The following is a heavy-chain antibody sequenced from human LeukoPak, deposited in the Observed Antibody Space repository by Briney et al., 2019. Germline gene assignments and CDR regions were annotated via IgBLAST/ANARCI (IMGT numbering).Heavy chain of an antibody. CDR3: AREGDSSGWWLDYYYGMDV. CDR2: IGPAGNT. D-gene: IGHD6-19*01. V-gene: IGHV3-13*01. J-gene: IGHJ6*02. CDR1: GLSFSTNE. Sequence: SGGSLRLSCVASGLSFSTNEMHWVRQGKGKGLGWVSAIGPAGNTYYLGSVKGRFTISRENAKNSLFLQMNSLRAEDTAVYYCAREGDSSGWWLDYYYGMDVWGQGTTVTVSS.